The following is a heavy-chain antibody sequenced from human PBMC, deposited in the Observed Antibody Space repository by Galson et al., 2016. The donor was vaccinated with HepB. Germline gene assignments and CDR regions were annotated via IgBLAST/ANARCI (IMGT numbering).Heavy chain of an antibody. Sequence: SLRLSCAASGFTFSSYAMHWVRQAPGKGLEWVAIISYDGSNKYYADSVKGRFTISRDNSKNTLYLQMNSLRPEDTAVYYCARYLCSSTSCYTNPNWYFDLWGRGTLVTVSS. CDR3: ARYLCSSTSCYTNPNWYFDL. D-gene: IGHD2-2*02. CDR1: GFTFSSYA. V-gene: IGHV3-30*04. CDR2: ISYDGSNK. J-gene: IGHJ2*01.